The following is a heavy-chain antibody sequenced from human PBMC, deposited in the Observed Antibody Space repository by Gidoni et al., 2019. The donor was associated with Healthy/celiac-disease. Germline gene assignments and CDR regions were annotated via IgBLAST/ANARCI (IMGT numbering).Heavy chain of an antibody. Sequence: EVQLLESGGGLVQPGGSLRLSCAASGFTFSSYAMSWVRQAPGKGLEWVSAISGSGGSTYYADSVKGRFTISRDNSKNTLYLQMNSLRAEDTAVYYCAKVPLNFESSGWPSDDAFDIWGQGTMVTVSS. CDR2: ISGSGGST. V-gene: IGHV3-23*01. D-gene: IGHD6-19*01. CDR3: AKVPLNFESSGWPSDDAFDI. CDR1: GFTFSSYA. J-gene: IGHJ3*02.